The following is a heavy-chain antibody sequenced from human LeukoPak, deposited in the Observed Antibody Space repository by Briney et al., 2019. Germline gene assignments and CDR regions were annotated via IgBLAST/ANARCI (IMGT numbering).Heavy chain of an antibody. D-gene: IGHD3-22*01. V-gene: IGHV1-69*01. CDR1: GGTFSSYA. CDR2: IIPIFGTA. Sequence: SVKVSCKASGGTFSSYAISWVRQAPGQGLEWMGGIIPIFGTANYAQKFQGRVTITADESTSTAYMELSRLRSDDTAVYYCASISQYYYDSSGYYSMVRNAFDIWGQGTMVTVSS. J-gene: IGHJ3*02. CDR3: ASISQYYYDSSGYYSMVRNAFDI.